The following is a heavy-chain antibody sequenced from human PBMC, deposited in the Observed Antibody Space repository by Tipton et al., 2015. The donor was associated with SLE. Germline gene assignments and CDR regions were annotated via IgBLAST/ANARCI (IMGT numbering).Heavy chain of an antibody. J-gene: IGHJ3*02. CDR2: ISSSSSYT. Sequence: SLRLSCAASGFTFSDYYMSWIRQAPGKGLEWVSYISSSSSYTNYADSVKGRFTISRDNAKNSLYLQMNSLRAEDTAVYYCARENYYDSSGSAFDIWGQGTMVTVSS. V-gene: IGHV3-11*06. CDR3: ARENYYDSSGSAFDI. CDR1: GFTFSDYY. D-gene: IGHD3-22*01.